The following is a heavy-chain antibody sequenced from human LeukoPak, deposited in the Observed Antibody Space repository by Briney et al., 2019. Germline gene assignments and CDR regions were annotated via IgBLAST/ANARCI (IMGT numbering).Heavy chain of an antibody. J-gene: IGHJ4*02. CDR2: ISRSGANT. CDR3: ATEREKSLEY. D-gene: IGHD5-24*01. Sequence: GGSLRLSCAASEFTLSTFAMCWVRQAPGKGLEWVSAISRSGANTYYADSVKGRLTISRDNSMTTVFLQMNDLRAEDTAVYYCATEREKSLEYWGQGTLVTVSS. CDR1: EFTLSTFA. V-gene: IGHV3-23*01.